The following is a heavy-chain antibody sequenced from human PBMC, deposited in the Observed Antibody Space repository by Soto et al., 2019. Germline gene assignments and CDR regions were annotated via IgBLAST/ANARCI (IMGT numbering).Heavy chain of an antibody. J-gene: IGHJ6*03. V-gene: IGHV3-30*18. D-gene: IGHD2-21*01. CDR1: GFTFSSYG. Sequence: GGSLRLSCAASGFTFSSYGMHWVRQAPGKGLEWVAVISYDGSNKYYADSVKGRFTISRDNSKNTLYLQMNSLRAEDTAVYYCAKEAQYCGGDCYRNYYYMDVWGKGTRVTVSS. CDR2: ISYDGSNK. CDR3: AKEAQYCGGDCYRNYYYMDV.